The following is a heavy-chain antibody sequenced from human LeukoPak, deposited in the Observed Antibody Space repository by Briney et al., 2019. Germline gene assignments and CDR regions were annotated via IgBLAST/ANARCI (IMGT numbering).Heavy chain of an antibody. CDR2: ISTYNGNT. V-gene: IGHV1-18*04. CDR3: AREEGVLSSGYAFDY. J-gene: IGHJ4*02. CDR1: GYTFTSCG. D-gene: IGHD5-12*01. Sequence: ASGKVSCKASGYTFTSCGTSWVRQGPGQGLGWRGWISTYNGNTNYAQKLQGRVTMTTDTSTSTVYMELRNLRSDDTAVYYCAREEGVLSSGYAFDYWGQGTLVTVSS.